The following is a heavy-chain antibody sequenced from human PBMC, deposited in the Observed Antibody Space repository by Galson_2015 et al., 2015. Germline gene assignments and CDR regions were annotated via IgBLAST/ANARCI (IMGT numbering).Heavy chain of an antibody. D-gene: IGHD4/OR15-4a*01. Sequence: CAISGDSVSSISGAWNWIRQSPSRGLEWLGRTYYRSKWYNEYALSVKSRITINADTSKNQFSLHLNSVTPEDTAVYYCARGGATANGWFDYWGQGTLVTVSS. CDR3: ARGGATANGWFDY. J-gene: IGHJ5*01. V-gene: IGHV6-1*01. CDR2: TYYRSKWYN. CDR1: GDSVSSISGA.